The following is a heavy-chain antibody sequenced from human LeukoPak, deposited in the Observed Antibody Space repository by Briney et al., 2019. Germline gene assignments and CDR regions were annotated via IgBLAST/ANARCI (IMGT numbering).Heavy chain of an antibody. J-gene: IGHJ4*02. CDR3: ARDKIVGATKFDY. Sequence: GGSLRLSCAASGFTFSGYPIHWVRLAPGKGLEWVANIKQDGGEKYYVDSVKGRFIISRDNAKNSLYLQMNSLRAEDTAVYYCARDKIVGATKFDYWGQGTLVTVSS. CDR2: IKQDGGEK. V-gene: IGHV3-7*03. CDR1: GFTFSGYP. D-gene: IGHD1-26*01.